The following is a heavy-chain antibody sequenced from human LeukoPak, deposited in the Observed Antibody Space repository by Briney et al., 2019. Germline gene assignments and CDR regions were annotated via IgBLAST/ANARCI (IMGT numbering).Heavy chain of an antibody. CDR2: ISGFDGCT. CDR1: GYTFSTYG. J-gene: IGHJ3*02. D-gene: IGHD3-22*01. CDR3: ARDYYDTSNYRYDVFDI. Sequence: GASVKVSCRASGYTFSTYGITWVRQAPGQGLEWMGWISGFDGCTNYAQTLQDRVTMTTDTSTSTAYMELRSLRSDDTAVYYCARDYYDTSNYRYDVFDIWGQGTVLTVSS. V-gene: IGHV1-18*01.